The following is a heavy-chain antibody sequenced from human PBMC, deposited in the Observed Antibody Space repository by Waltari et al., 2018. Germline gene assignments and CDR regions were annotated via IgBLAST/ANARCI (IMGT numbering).Heavy chain of an antibody. CDR1: GGSISSYY. CDR2: IYTSGST. CDR3: ARDAITMGRSNWFDP. J-gene: IGHJ5*02. Sequence: QVQLQESGPGLVKPSETLSLTCTVSGGSISSYYWSWIRQPAGKGLEWIGRIYTSGSTNSNPSLKSRVTMSVDTSKNQFSLKLSSVTAADTAVYYCARDAITMGRSNWFDPWGQGTLVTVSS. D-gene: IGHD3-10*01. V-gene: IGHV4-4*07.